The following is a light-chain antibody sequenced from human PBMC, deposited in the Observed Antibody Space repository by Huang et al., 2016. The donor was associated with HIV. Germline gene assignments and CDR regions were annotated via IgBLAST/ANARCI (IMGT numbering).Light chain of an antibody. CDR1: QGSGNS. V-gene: IGKV1-NL1*01. Sequence: DIQMTQSPSFLSASLGDRVTITCRASQGSGNSLAWYQQKPQIAPRLLLYATSTLVSRVPSRFSGSGSGTHYPLTINTLQPEVIASYCCPQYHSLPWTFGQGTNVEIK. CDR3: PQYHSLPWT. CDR2: ATS. J-gene: IGKJ1*01.